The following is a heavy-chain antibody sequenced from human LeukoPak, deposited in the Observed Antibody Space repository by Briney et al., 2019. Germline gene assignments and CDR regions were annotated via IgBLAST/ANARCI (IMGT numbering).Heavy chain of an antibody. J-gene: IGHJ4*02. D-gene: IGHD2-2*01. CDR2: IRGSGGRT. Sequence: PGGSLRLSCVAPGFIFSDYAMSWVRQAPGKGLEWVSGIRGSGGRTYHADSVKGRFTISRDNSKNTLYLQMSSLRAEDTAVYYCAKDASAGSVSPFDYWGQGTLVTVSS. V-gene: IGHV3-23*01. CDR3: AKDASAGSVSPFDY. CDR1: GFIFSDYA.